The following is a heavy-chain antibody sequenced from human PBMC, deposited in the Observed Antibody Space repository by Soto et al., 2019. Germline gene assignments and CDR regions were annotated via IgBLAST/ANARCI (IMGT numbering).Heavy chain of an antibody. CDR1: GFTFISYS. V-gene: IGHV3-21*01. Sequence: GGSLRLSCASSGFTFISYSMNWVRQAPGKGLEWVSSISSSSSYIYYADSVKGRFTISRDNAKNSLYLQMNSLRAEDTAVYYCARDPNNSFPSVFDIWGQGTMVTVSS. CDR3: ARDPNNSFPSVFDI. J-gene: IGHJ3*02. D-gene: IGHD1-1*01. CDR2: ISSSSSYI.